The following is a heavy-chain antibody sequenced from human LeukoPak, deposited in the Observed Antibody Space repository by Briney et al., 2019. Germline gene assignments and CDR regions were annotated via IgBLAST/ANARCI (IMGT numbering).Heavy chain of an antibody. V-gene: IGHV4-39*01. Sequence: SETLSLTCTVSGGSISSSSYYWGWIRQPPGKGLEWIGSIYYSGSTYYNPSLKSRVTISVDTSKSQFSLKLSSVTAADTAVYYCARQSGYENWFDPWGQGTLVTVSS. D-gene: IGHD3-10*01. CDR2: IYYSGST. CDR3: ARQSGYENWFDP. CDR1: GGSISSSSYY. J-gene: IGHJ5*02.